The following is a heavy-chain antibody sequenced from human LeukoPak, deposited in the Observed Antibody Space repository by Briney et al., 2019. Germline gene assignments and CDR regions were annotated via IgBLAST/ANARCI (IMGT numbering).Heavy chain of an antibody. Sequence: SETLSLTCTVSGGSISSGGYYWSWIRQHPGKGLEWIGYIYYSGSTYYNPSLKSRVTISVDTSKNQFSLKLSSVTAADTAVYYCASSPPYEAAAGVGFDYWGQGTLVTVSS. V-gene: IGHV4-31*03. CDR2: IYYSGST. CDR3: ASSPPYEAAAGVGFDY. D-gene: IGHD6-13*01. J-gene: IGHJ4*02. CDR1: GGSISSGGYY.